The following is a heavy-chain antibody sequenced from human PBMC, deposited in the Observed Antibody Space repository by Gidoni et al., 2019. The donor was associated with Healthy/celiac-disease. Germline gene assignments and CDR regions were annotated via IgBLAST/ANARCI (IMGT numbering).Heavy chain of an antibody. D-gene: IGHD3-10*01. CDR2: IYYSGST. CDR1: GGSISSSRYY. V-gene: IGHV4-39*01. J-gene: IGHJ6*02. Sequence: QLQLQESGPGLVKPSATLSLTCTVSGGSISSSRYYWCWIRQPPGKGLEWIGSIYYSGSTYYNPPLKSRVTISVDTSKNQFSLKLSSVTAADTAVYYCAIQNYGSGSYYTLGFDYYGMDVWGQGTTVTVSS. CDR3: AIQNYGSGSYYTLGFDYYGMDV.